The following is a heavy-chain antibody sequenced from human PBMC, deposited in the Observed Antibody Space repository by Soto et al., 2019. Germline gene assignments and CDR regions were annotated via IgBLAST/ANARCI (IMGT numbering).Heavy chain of an antibody. D-gene: IGHD2-15*01. CDR1: GFTFSNYA. V-gene: IGHV3-23*01. Sequence: EVQLLGSGGGLVQPGGSLRLSCAASGFTFSNYAMSWVRQAPGKGLEWVSGVGGSGDSTYYADSVKGRFTISRDNSKDTLYLQMNSLRAEDTAVYYCAKSPLGYCSGGSCYPPHYFDYWGQGTLVTVSS. CDR3: AKSPLGYCSGGSCYPPHYFDY. J-gene: IGHJ4*02. CDR2: VGGSGDST.